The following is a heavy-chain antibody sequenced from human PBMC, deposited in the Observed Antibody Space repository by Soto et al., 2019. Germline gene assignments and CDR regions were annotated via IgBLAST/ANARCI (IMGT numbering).Heavy chain of an antibody. J-gene: IGHJ4*02. D-gene: IGHD3-9*01. CDR3: AREYYGLLTGYYTDY. Sequence: EVQLVESGGDLVQRGGSLRLYCAASGFPFSSYWMHWVRHTPGKGLDWVARISGDGVATYYADSVTGRFTVSRDNAKNTLSLQISGLRAEDTAVYYCAREYYGLLTGYYTDYWGQVTLVSVSS. CDR1: GFPFSSYW. CDR2: ISGDGVAT. V-gene: IGHV3-74*01.